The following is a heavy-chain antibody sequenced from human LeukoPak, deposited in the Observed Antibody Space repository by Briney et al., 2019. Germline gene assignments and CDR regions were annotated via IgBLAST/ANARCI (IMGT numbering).Heavy chain of an antibody. CDR1: GFTFSSYW. V-gene: IGHV3-74*01. CDR3: ARGGGPKYYYDSSGYSWFDP. CDR2: INSDGSST. J-gene: IGHJ5*02. D-gene: IGHD3-22*01. Sequence: GGSLRLSCAASGFTFSSYWMYWVRQAPGKGLVWVSRINSDGSSTTYADSVKGRFTISRDNAENTLYLQMNGLRAEDTAVYYCARGGGPKYYYDSSGYSWFDPWGQGTLVTVSS.